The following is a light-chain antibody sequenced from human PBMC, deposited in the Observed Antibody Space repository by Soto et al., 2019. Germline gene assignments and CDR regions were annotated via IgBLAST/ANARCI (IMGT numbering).Light chain of an antibody. Sequence: EIVLTQSPATLSLSPGEGATLYCRASQSVRNYLAWYQQKPGQAPRLLIYDASNRATGIPARFSGSGSGTDLTLTISSLEPEDFGLYYCQQRSDWPRVTFGGGTKVETK. J-gene: IGKJ4*01. CDR1: QSVRNY. CDR3: QQRSDWPRVT. V-gene: IGKV3-11*01. CDR2: DAS.